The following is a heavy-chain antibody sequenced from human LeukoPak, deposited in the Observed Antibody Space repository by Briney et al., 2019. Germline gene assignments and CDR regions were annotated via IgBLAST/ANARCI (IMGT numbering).Heavy chain of an antibody. J-gene: IGHJ3*01. CDR3: GMSGDRVPLQDDVFDV. V-gene: IGHV5-51*01. CDR1: GYSFTSYC. Sequence: GESLKISCKVSGYSFTSYCVGWVRQMPGKGLEWMGIIYPGDSGPTYSPSFQGQVTISVDKSINTAYLQWSSLQASDTAMYYCGMSGDRVPLQDDVFDVCGQGRMVTVST. D-gene: IGHD1-26*01. CDR2: IYPGDSGP.